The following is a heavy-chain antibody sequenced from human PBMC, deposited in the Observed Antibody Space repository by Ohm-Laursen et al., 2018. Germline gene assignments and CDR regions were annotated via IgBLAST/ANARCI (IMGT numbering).Heavy chain of an antibody. Sequence: TLSLTCTVSGASISSGGYYWSWIRQHPGKGLEWIGYIYYSGSTYYNPSLKSRVTISVDTSKNQFSLKLSSVTAADTAVYYCARDALYGNYVDYWGQGTLVTVSS. D-gene: IGHD4-17*01. CDR2: IYYSGST. CDR3: ARDALYGNYVDY. CDR1: GASISSGGYY. J-gene: IGHJ4*02. V-gene: IGHV4-31*03.